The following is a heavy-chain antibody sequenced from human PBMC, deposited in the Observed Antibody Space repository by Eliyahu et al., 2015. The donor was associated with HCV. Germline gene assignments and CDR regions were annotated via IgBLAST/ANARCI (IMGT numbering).Heavy chain of an antibody. D-gene: IGHD3-22*01. V-gene: IGHV5-51*01. CDR3: ATHDSSGFCEW. J-gene: IGHJ4*02. Sequence: EVELMQSGPEVRKPGESLKISCKASGYDFSSYWIGWVRQMPGRGPEWMGFIFPGDSETRYSPSFEGQVTISADKSITTAYLQWSSLKASDTAMYYCATHDSSGFCEWWGQGALVTVSS. CDR2: IFPGDSET. CDR1: GYDFSSYW.